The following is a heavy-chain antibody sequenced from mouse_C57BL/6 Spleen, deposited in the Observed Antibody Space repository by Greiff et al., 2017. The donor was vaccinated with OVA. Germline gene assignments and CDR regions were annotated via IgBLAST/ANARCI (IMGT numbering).Heavy chain of an antibody. Sequence: EVKLQESGAELVRPGASVKLSCTASGFNIKDDYMHWVKQRPEQGLEWIGWIDPENGDTEYASKFQGKATITADTSSNTAYLQLSSLTSEDTAVYYCTKNYGSSWYFDVWGTGTTVTVSS. CDR2: IDPENGDT. CDR1: GFNIKDDY. V-gene: IGHV14-4*01. J-gene: IGHJ1*03. D-gene: IGHD1-1*01. CDR3: TKNYGSSWYFDV.